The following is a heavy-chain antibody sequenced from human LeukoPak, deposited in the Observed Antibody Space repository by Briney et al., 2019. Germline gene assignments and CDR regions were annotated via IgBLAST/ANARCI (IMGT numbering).Heavy chain of an antibody. Sequence: GESLKISCKGSGYSFTSYWIGWVRQMPGKGLEWMVVIYPGDSDTRYSPSFQGQVTISADKSLTTAYLQWSSLKASDTAMYYCARGFGSTWLEYWGQGTLVTVSS. V-gene: IGHV5-51*01. J-gene: IGHJ1*01. CDR3: ARGFGSTWLEY. CDR1: GYSFTSYW. D-gene: IGHD6-13*01. CDR2: IYPGDSDT.